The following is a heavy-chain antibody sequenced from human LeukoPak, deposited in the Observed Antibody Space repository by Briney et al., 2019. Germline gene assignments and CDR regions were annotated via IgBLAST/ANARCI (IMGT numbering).Heavy chain of an antibody. Sequence: RASETLSLTCTVSGGSMISYYWGWFRQPPGKGLEWIGSIYYNVATYYNSSLKSRVTISVDTSKNHLSLKLSSVAAADTAVYYCARVRDGYNRNWAYWGQGTLVTVSS. CDR2: IYYNVAT. CDR3: ARVRDGYNRNWAY. CDR1: GGSMISYY. J-gene: IGHJ4*02. D-gene: IGHD5-24*01. V-gene: IGHV4-39*02.